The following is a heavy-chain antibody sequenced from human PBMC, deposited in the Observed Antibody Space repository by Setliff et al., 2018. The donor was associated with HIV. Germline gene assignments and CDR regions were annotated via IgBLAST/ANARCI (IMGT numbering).Heavy chain of an antibody. Sequence: PGGSLRLSCAASGFTFSTYAMHWVRQAPGKGLEWIGRIYSSGSTNYNPSLKSRVTISINTSKNQFSLKLSSVTAADTAVYYCASSSGWYGAAQFDPWGQGTRVTVSS. CDR2: IYSSGST. CDR3: ASSSGWYGAAQFDP. D-gene: IGHD6-19*01. V-gene: IGHV4-59*08. J-gene: IGHJ5*02. CDR1: GFTFSTYA.